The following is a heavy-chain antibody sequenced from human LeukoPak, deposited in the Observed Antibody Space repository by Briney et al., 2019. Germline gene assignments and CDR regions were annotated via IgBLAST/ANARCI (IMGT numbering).Heavy chain of an antibody. CDR1: GGSISAYY. D-gene: IGHD1-26*01. Sequence: KPSETLSLTCTVSGGSISAYYWSWIRQPPGKGLEWIGYINYMGGTNYSPSLESRVTISIDTSRNQFSLKLSSVTAADTAVYYCARERGRLGYSGSYVFDYWGQGTLVTVSS. CDR2: INYMGGT. J-gene: IGHJ4*02. CDR3: ARERGRLGYSGSYVFDY. V-gene: IGHV4-59*01.